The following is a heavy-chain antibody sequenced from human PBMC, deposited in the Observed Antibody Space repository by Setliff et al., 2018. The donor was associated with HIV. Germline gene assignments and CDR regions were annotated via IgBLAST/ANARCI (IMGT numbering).Heavy chain of an antibody. D-gene: IGHD3-10*01. CDR1: GDSITSDAFY. CDR3: ARDRYYGSGSYYNYFDY. Sequence: TLSLTCTVSGDSITSDAFYWTWVRQPAGKGLEWIGHIYTNGGADYNSSLKSRVTISMDAPKNQFSLKLTSVTAADTAVYYCARDRYYGSGSYYNYFDYWGQGILGTVS. V-gene: IGHV4-61*09. J-gene: IGHJ4*02. CDR2: IYTNGGA.